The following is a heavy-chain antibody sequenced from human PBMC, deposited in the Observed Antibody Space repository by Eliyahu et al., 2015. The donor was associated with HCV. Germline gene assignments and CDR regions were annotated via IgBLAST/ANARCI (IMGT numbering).Heavy chain of an antibody. V-gene: IGHV1-8*01. CDR3: GSGTTIDY. D-gene: IGHD1-1*01. CDR2: MNPDSGNT. Sequence: QVQLVQSGAEVKXPGASVXVSCXXSGYTFTSFNINWVRQSPGHGLEWMGWMNPDSGNTGFAQKFQGRVTLTRNTSTSTAYMELSSLRSEDTAVYYCGSGTTIDYWGQGTLVTVSS. CDR1: GYTFTSFN. J-gene: IGHJ4*02.